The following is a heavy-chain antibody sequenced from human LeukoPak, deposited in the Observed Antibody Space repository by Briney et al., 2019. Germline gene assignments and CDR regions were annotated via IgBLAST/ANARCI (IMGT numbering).Heavy chain of an antibody. CDR1: GFTFSSYA. CDR3: AKPPSYYDFWSGPILPSDY. CDR2: ISGSGGST. D-gene: IGHD3-3*01. J-gene: IGHJ4*02. Sequence: AGGSLRLSCAASGFTFSSYAMSWVRQAPGKGLEWVSAISGSGGSTYYADSVKGRFTISRDNSKNTLYLQMNSLRAEDTAVYYCAKPPSYYDFWSGPILPSDYWGQGTLVTVSS. V-gene: IGHV3-23*01.